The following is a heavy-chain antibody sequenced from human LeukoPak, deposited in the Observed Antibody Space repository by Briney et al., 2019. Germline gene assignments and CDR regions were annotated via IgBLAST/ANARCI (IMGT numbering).Heavy chain of an antibody. V-gene: IGHV3-23*01. Sequence: GGSLRLSCAASGVTFSSYAMSWVRQTPGKGLEWVSVISGSGGSTDYADSVKGRFTISRDNSKNTLYVQMNSLRAEDTAVYYCAKQGATAVAAGGDFDYWGQGTLVTVSS. D-gene: IGHD6-19*01. J-gene: IGHJ4*02. CDR3: AKQGATAVAAGGDFDY. CDR1: GVTFSSYA. CDR2: ISGSGGST.